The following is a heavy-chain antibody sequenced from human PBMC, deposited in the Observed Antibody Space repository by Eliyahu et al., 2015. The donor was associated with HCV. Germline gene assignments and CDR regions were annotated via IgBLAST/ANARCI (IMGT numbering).Heavy chain of an antibody. Sequence: QVQLQQWGAGLLKPSETLSXXCAVYGGSFXXYYWSWIRQPPGKGLXWIGEINHSGSTNYNPSLKSRVTISVDTSKNQFSLKLSSVTAADTAVYYCARGESSGWMGYWGQGTLVTVSS. D-gene: IGHD6-19*01. J-gene: IGHJ4*02. CDR2: INHSGST. V-gene: IGHV4-34*01. CDR3: ARGESSGWMGY. CDR1: GGSFXXYY.